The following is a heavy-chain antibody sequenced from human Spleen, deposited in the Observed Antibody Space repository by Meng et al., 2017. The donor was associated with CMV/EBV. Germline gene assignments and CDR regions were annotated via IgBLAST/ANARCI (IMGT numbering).Heavy chain of an antibody. V-gene: IGHV3-21*01. J-gene: IGHJ4*02. CDR1: GFTFSDYY. D-gene: IGHD6-13*01. Sequence: GESLKISCAASGFTFSDYYMSWVRQAPGKGLEWVSSITGDSTYKHYADSLKGRFTISRDNAKDSLFLHMRSLRVEDTAIYYCARIGTRTRRIATPRSQTYHYLDYWGQGTQVTVSS. CDR3: ARIGTRTRRIATPRSQTYHYLDY. CDR2: ITGDSTYK.